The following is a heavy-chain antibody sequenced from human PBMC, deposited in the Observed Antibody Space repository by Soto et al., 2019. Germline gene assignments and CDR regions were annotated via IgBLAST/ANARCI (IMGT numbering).Heavy chain of an antibody. Sequence: GASVKVSCKASGGTFSSYTSSWVRQAPGQGLEWMGRIIPILGIANYAQKFQGRVTITADKSTSTAYMELSSLRSEDTAVYYCARDTGYSSSWLNWFDPWGQGTLVTVSS. CDR3: ARDTGYSSSWLNWFDP. CDR2: IIPILGIA. CDR1: GGTFSSYT. D-gene: IGHD6-13*01. J-gene: IGHJ5*02. V-gene: IGHV1-69*04.